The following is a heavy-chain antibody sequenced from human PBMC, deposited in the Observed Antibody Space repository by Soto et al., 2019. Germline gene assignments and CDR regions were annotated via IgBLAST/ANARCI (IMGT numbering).Heavy chain of an antibody. Sequence: QVQLVESGGGLVKPGGSLRLACATSGFTFTDYDMSWIRQAPGKGLEWVSYISYSGTTIYYADSVRGRFAISRDNAEKSMYLHMNSLRAEDTAVYYCTRTCRYCNGGGLGNWFDPWGQGTLGTVSS. D-gene: IGHD2-8*02. J-gene: IGHJ5*02. CDR3: TRTCRYCNGGGLGNWFDP. CDR2: ISYSGTTI. V-gene: IGHV3-11*01. CDR1: GFTFTDYD.